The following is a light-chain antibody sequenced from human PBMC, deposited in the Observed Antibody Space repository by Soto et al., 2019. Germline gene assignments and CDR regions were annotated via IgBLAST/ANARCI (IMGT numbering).Light chain of an antibody. CDR2: GAS. J-gene: IGKJ2*01. CDR1: QSVINNR. V-gene: IGKV3-20*01. Sequence: EIVLTQSPGTLYLSPGARATLSCRASQSVINNRLAWYQQKSGQSPRLLIYGASTRATGIPDRFSGSGSGTEFTLTISSLEPEDFAVYHGQQYGRSALYTFGQGTKMEIK. CDR3: QQYGRSALYT.